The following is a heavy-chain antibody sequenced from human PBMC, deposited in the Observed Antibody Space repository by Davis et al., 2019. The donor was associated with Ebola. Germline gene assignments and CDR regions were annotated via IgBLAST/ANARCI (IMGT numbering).Heavy chain of an antibody. CDR2: IYYSGST. CDR1: GGSISSSSYY. V-gene: IGHV4-39*07. J-gene: IGHJ6*04. D-gene: IGHD3-22*01. CDR3: ARDRSDSSGYYLYYYYGMDV. Sequence: SETLSLTCTVSGGSISSSSYYWGWIRQPPGKGLEWIGSIYYSGSTYYNPSLKSRVTISLDTSKNQFSLKLSSVTAADTAVYYCARDRSDSSGYYLYYYYGMDVWGKGTTVTVSS.